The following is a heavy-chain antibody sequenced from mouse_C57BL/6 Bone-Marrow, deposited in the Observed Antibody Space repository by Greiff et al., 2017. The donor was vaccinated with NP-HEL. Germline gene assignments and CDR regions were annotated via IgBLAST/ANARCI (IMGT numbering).Heavy chain of an antibody. J-gene: IGHJ3*01. CDR2: IDPETGGT. CDR3: TRRSGGYYPAWFAY. CDR1: GYTFTDYE. Sequence: QVQLQQSGAELVRPGASVTLSCKASGYTFTDYEMHWVKQTPVHGLEWIGAIDPETGGTAYNQKFKGKAILTADKSSSPAYMELRSLTSEDSAVYYFTRRSGGYYPAWFAYWGQGTLVTVSA. D-gene: IGHD2-3*01. V-gene: IGHV1-15*01.